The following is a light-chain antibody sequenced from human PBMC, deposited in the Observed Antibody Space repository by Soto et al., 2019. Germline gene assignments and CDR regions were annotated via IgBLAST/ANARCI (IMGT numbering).Light chain of an antibody. Sequence: DIQMTQSPSTLSASVGDTVTITCRASQSISIWLAWYQQKPGKAPNLLIYRASTFESGVPSRFSGSGSGTEFTLTISSLQPDDFATYYCQQCYSYPWTFGQGTKVEIK. CDR2: RAS. V-gene: IGKV1-5*03. J-gene: IGKJ1*01. CDR3: QQCYSYPWT. CDR1: QSISIW.